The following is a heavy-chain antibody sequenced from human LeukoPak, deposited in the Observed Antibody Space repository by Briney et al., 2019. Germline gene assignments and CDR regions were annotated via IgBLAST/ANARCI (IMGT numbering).Heavy chain of an antibody. J-gene: IGHJ3*02. CDR1: GFTFSSYG. Sequence: PGGSLRLSCAASGFTFSSYGMHWVRQAPGKGLEWVAFIRYDGSNKYYADSVKGRFTISRDNSKNTLYLQINSLRAEDTAVYYCAKDKGYCSSTSCWRTAFDIWGQGTMVTVSS. V-gene: IGHV3-30*02. D-gene: IGHD2-2*01. CDR2: IRYDGSNK. CDR3: AKDKGYCSSTSCWRTAFDI.